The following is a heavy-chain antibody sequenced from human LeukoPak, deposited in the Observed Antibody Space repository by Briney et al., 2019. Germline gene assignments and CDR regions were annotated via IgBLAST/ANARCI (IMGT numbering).Heavy chain of an antibody. V-gene: IGHV4-34*01. CDR2: INHSGST. CDR1: GVSFSGYY. CDR3: ARGRKNNWFDP. Sequence: PSETLSLTCAVYGVSFSGYYWSWIRQPPGKGLEWIGEINHSGSTNYNPSLKSRVTISVDTSKNQFSLKLSSVTAADTAVYYCARGRKNNWFDPWGQGTLVTVSS. J-gene: IGHJ5*02.